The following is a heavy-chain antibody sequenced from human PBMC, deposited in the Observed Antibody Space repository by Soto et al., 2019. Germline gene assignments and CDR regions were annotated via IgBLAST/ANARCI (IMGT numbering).Heavy chain of an antibody. D-gene: IGHD1-1*01. Sequence: EVVLLESGGGLAQPGGSLRLSCVASGFTFSKYAMNWVRQAPGKGLECVASISGTAVSTDYADSVKGRFTISRDNSKNTVSLQMDNLRVEDTATYFCVNWNDEDVDWGQGTLVAVSS. CDR1: GFTFSKYA. J-gene: IGHJ4*01. V-gene: IGHV3-23*01. CDR2: ISGTAVST. CDR3: VNWNDEDVD.